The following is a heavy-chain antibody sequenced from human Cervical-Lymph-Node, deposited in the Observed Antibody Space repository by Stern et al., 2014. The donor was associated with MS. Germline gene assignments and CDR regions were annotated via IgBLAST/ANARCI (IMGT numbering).Heavy chain of an antibody. CDR1: GGSISSGSYY. J-gene: IGHJ2*01. D-gene: IGHD3-22*01. CDR3: ARDYRPYYYDSSGYYYWYFDL. Sequence: QVQLQESGPGLVKPSQTLSLTCTVSGGSISSGSYYWSWIRQPAGKGLEWIGRIYTSGSTNYNPSLKSRVTISVDTPKNHFPRKRSFVTAADTAVYYCARDYRPYYYDSSGYYYWYFDLWGRGTLVTVSS. V-gene: IGHV4-61*02. CDR2: IYTSGST.